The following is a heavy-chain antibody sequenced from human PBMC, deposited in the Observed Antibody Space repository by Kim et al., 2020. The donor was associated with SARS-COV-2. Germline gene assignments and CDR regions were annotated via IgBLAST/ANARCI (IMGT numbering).Heavy chain of an antibody. V-gene: IGHV4-34*01. Sequence: YNPSLKSRVTISVDTSKNQFSLKLSSVTAADTAVYYCALTSSGWRRFDYWGQGTLVTVSS. CDR3: ALTSSGWRRFDY. J-gene: IGHJ4*02. D-gene: IGHD6-19*01.